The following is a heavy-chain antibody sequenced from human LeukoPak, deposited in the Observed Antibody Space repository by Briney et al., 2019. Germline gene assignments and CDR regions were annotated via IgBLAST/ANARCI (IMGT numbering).Heavy chain of an antibody. J-gene: IGHJ4*02. V-gene: IGHV4-59*01. CDR1: GGSMSSYY. D-gene: IGHD6-13*01. Sequence: SETLSLTRTVAGGSMSSYYWNWIRQPPGKGLEWIGYFHYSGSTNYNPSLKSRVTISVDTSKNQFSLKLSSVTAADTAMYYCARGGGGSWYGTVDYWGQGTLVTVSS. CDR3: ARGGGGSWYGTVDY. CDR2: FHYSGST.